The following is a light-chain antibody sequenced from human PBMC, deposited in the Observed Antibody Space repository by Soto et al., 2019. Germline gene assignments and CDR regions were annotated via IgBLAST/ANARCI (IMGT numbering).Light chain of an antibody. J-gene: IGKJ1*01. V-gene: IGKV3-15*01. CDR2: GES. CDR3: QKYNNWPRT. Sequence: ELVLTQSPATLSLSPGDSATLSCRASQSVSSNLAWYQQKTGQAPRLLIYGESTRATGIPDRFSGSGSGTELNLTISRLQSEDFAVYYCQKYNNWPRTCGQGTKVDI. CDR1: QSVSSN.